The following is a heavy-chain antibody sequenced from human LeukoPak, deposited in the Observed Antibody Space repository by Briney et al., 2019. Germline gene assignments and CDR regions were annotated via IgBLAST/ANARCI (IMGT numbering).Heavy chain of an antibody. Sequence: SETLSLTCTVSGGSISSDWYWGWVRQPPGNGLEWIGAIYRNGVTYYNPSLKSRVTISLDTSKNQFSLRLNSVTAADTAVYYCARAKRDYYDNSGYESYYYFMDVWGKGTTVTVSS. CDR1: GGSISSDWY. CDR2: IYRNGVT. J-gene: IGHJ6*03. V-gene: IGHV4-38-2*02. CDR3: ARAKRDYYDNSGYESYYYFMDV. D-gene: IGHD3-22*01.